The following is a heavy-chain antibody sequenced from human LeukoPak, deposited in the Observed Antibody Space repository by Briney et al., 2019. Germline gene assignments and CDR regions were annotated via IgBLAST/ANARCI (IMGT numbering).Heavy chain of an antibody. J-gene: IGHJ6*02. CDR3: ARRDGYCSSTSCYADYYYGMDV. CDR1: GYSFTSYW. CDR2: IYPGDSDT. Sequence: GESLKISCKGSGYSFTSYWFGWVRQMPGKGLEWMGIIYPGDSDTTYSPSFQGQVTISADKSISTAYLQWSSLKASDTAMYYCARRDGYCSSTSCYADYYYGMDVWGQGTTVTVSS. V-gene: IGHV5-51*01. D-gene: IGHD2-2*01.